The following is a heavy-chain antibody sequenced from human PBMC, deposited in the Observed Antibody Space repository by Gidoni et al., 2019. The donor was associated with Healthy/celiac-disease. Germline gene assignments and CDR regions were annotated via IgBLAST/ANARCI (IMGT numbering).Heavy chain of an antibody. Sequence: QVQLVQSGAEVKKPGSSVKVSCKASRGPFSSYAISWVRQAPGQGLEWMGRIIPILGIANYAQKFQGRGTITADKSTSTAYMELSSLRSEDTAVYYCARSKDGYNPPFDYWGQGTLVTVSS. J-gene: IGHJ4*02. CDR3: ARSKDGYNPPFDY. CDR2: IIPILGIA. D-gene: IGHD5-12*01. CDR1: RGPFSSYA. V-gene: IGHV1-69*09.